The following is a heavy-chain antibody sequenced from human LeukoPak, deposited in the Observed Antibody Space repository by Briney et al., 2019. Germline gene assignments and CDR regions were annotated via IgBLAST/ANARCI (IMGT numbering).Heavy chain of an antibody. D-gene: IGHD3-3*01. V-gene: IGHV3-21*01. CDR2: ISSSSSYI. Sequence: GGSLRLSCAASGFTFSSYSMNWVRQAPGKGLEWVSSISSSSSYIYYADSMKGRFTISRDNAKNSLYLQMNSLRAEDTAVYYCARSLRFLEWLGSYYCYYMDVWGKGTTVTVSS. J-gene: IGHJ6*03. CDR3: ARSLRFLEWLGSYYCYYMDV. CDR1: GFTFSSYS.